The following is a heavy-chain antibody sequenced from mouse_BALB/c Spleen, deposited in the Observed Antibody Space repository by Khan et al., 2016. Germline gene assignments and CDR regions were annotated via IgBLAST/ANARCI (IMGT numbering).Heavy chain of an antibody. CDR1: GYTFSDYE. D-gene: IGHD2-5*01. CDR2: IDPETGGT. CDR3: TRKSIFYINFDFDS. V-gene: IGHV1-15*01. Sequence: QVQLKQSGAELVRPGASVTLSCKASGYTFSDYEMHWVKQTPVHGLEWIGAIDPETGGTAYNQKFKGKATLTAGRSSSTAYMELRSLTSEDSAVYYCTRKSIFYINFDFDSWGQGTTLTVSS. J-gene: IGHJ2*01.